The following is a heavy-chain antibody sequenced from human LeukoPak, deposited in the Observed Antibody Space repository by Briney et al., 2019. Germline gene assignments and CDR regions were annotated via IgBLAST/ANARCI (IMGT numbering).Heavy chain of an antibody. CDR1: GGSISSYY. J-gene: IGHJ3*02. CDR2: IYYSGST. D-gene: IGHD3-22*01. Sequence: SETLSLTCTVSGGSISSYYWSWIRQPPGKGLEWIGYIYYSGSTNYNPSLKSRVTISVDTSKNQFSLKLSSVTAADTAVYYCARDLTRYYYDSSGRDLGDAFDIWGQGTMVTVSS. V-gene: IGHV4-59*01. CDR3: ARDLTRYYYDSSGRDLGDAFDI.